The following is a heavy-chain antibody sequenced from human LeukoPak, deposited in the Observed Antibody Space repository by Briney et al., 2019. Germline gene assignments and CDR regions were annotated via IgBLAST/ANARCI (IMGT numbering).Heavy chain of an antibody. D-gene: IGHD3-10*01. V-gene: IGHV3-48*03. CDR1: GFTFSSFE. CDR3: ARDLWFGELSLFDY. CDR2: ISNSGSTI. J-gene: IGHJ4*02. Sequence: GGSLRLSCAASGFTFSSFEMNWVRQAPGKGLEWVSYISNSGSTIYYADSVKGRFTISRDNAKDSLYLQMNRLRAEDTAVYYCARDLWFGELSLFDYWGQGTLVTVSS.